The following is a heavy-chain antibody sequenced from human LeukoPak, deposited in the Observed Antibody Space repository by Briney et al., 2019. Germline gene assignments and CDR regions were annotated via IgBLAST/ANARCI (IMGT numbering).Heavy chain of an antibody. CDR1: GYTFTSYA. V-gene: IGHV7-4-1*02. D-gene: IGHD3-22*01. Sequence: ASVKVSCKASGYTFTSYAMNWVRQAPGQGLEWMGWINTNTGNPTYAQDFTGRFVFSLDTSVSTAYLQISSLKSEDTALYYCARAVAYYYDSSGYGINNYYYDMDVWGKGTTVTVSS. CDR2: INTNTGNP. J-gene: IGHJ6*03. CDR3: ARAVAYYYDSSGYGINNYYYDMDV.